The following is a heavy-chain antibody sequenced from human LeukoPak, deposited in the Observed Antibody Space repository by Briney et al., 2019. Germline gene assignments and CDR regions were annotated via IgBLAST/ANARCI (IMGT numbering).Heavy chain of an antibody. CDR1: GDSVSSNSAA. CDR2: TYYRSKWYN. V-gene: IGHV6-1*01. Sequence: SQTLSLTCAISGDSVSSNSAAWNWIRQSPSRGPEWLGRTYYRSKWYNDYAVSVKSRITINPDTSKNQFSLQLNSVTPEDTAVYYCARDRHYGSGRAGVFDYWGQGTLVTVSS. J-gene: IGHJ4*02. D-gene: IGHD3-10*01. CDR3: ARDRHYGSGRAGVFDY.